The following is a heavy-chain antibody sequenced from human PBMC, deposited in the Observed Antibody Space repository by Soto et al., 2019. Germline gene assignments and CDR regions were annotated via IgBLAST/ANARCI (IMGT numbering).Heavy chain of an antibody. J-gene: IGHJ6*02. V-gene: IGHV4-59*01. D-gene: IGHD6-19*01. CDR2: IYYSGST. CDR1: GGSISSSY. CDR3: ARVSDRSGWGLAMVV. Sequence: PSETLSLTCTVSGGSISSSYWSWIRQPPGEGLEWIGYIYYSGSTNYNPSLKSRVTISVDTSKNHFSLNLSSVAAADTGIYYCARVSDRSGWGLAMVVWGQGTTVTVS.